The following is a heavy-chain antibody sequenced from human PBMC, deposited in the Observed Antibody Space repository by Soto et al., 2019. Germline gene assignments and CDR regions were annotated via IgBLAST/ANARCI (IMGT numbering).Heavy chain of an antibody. CDR2: ISGSGGST. CDR1: GFTFSSYA. CDR3: AKDRTIKKRNYESFYFDY. D-gene: IGHD1-7*01. J-gene: IGHJ4*02. Sequence: GGSLRLSCAASGFTFSSYAMSWVRQAPGKGLEWVSAISGSGGSTYYADSVKGRFTISRDNSKNTLYLQMNSLRAEDTAVYYCAKDRTIKKRNYESFYFDYWGQGTLVTVSS. V-gene: IGHV3-23*01.